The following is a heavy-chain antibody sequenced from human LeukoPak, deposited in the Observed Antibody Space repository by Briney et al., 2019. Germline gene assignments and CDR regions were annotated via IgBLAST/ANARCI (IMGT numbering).Heavy chain of an antibody. Sequence: ASVKVSCKASGYTFTSYGISWVRHAPGQGLEWMGWISAYNGNTNYAQKLQGRVTMTTDTSTSTAYMELRSLRSDDTAVYYCARDLTIAVAGTGAFDIWGQGTMVTVSS. J-gene: IGHJ3*02. V-gene: IGHV1-18*01. D-gene: IGHD6-13*01. CDR3: ARDLTIAVAGTGAFDI. CDR1: GYTFTSYG. CDR2: ISAYNGNT.